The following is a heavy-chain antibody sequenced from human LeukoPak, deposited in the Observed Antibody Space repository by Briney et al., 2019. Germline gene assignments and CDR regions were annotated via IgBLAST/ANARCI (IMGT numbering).Heavy chain of an antibody. CDR1: GFTFSSYA. J-gene: IGHJ4*02. V-gene: IGHV3-23*01. CDR3: TKGRGLVAPASRQFDY. CDR2: IDGSGHTT. D-gene: IGHD2-2*01. Sequence: TGGSLRLSCAASGFTFSSYAMTWVRQAPGKGLEWVSIIDGSGHTTFYADSVKGRFTISRDNSENMLYLQMNSLRAEDTAVYYCTKGRGLVAPASRQFDYWGQGTLVTVFS.